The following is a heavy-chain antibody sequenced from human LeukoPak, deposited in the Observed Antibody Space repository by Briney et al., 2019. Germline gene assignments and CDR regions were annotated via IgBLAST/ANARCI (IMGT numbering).Heavy chain of an antibody. J-gene: IGHJ5*02. Sequence: SETLSLTCTVSGGSISSYYWSWIRQPPGKGLEWIGYIYYSGSTNYNPSPKSRVTISVDTSKNQFSLKLSSVTAADTAVYYCARYDLGYCSSTSCYPWFDPWGQGTLVTVSS. CDR1: GGSISSYY. CDR3: ARYDLGYCSSTSCYPWFDP. CDR2: IYYSGST. V-gene: IGHV4-59*01. D-gene: IGHD2-2*01.